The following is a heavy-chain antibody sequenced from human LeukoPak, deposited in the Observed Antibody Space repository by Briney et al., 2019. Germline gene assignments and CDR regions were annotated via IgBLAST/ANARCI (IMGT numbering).Heavy chain of an antibody. Sequence: GGSLRLSCAASGFTFSTFAMSWVRQAPGKGLEWVSTISSSGSGTYYADSVKGRFTISRDNSNNALYLQMNSPRAEDTAVYFCSKGGSSWSRWDYWGQGTLVTVSS. CDR3: SKGGSSWSRWDY. V-gene: IGHV3-23*01. D-gene: IGHD6-13*01. CDR2: ISSSGSGT. J-gene: IGHJ4*02. CDR1: GFTFSTFA.